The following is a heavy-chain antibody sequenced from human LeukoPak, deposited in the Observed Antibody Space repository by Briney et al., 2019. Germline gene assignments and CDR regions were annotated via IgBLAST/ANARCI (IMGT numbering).Heavy chain of an antibody. J-gene: IGHJ4*02. D-gene: IGHD6-19*01. Sequence: ASVKVSCKASGYTFTSYYMHWVRQAPGQGLEWMGWINPNSGGTNYAQTFQGRVTMTRDTSISTVYMDLSSLTSDDTAVYYCARVGSGWYLLYWGQGTLVTVSS. CDR2: INPNSGGT. V-gene: IGHV1-2*02. CDR3: ARVGSGWYLLY. CDR1: GYTFTSYY.